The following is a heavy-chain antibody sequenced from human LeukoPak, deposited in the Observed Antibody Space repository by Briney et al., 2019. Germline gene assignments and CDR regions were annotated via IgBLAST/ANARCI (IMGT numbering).Heavy chain of an antibody. D-gene: IGHD3-22*01. CDR2: IYYSGST. CDR1: GGSISSYY. CDR3: GRMAYDSSGYVFWPHAFDI. Sequence: PSETLSLTCTVSGGSISSYYWSWIRQPPGKGLEWIGYIYYSGSTNYNPSLKSRVTISVDTSKNQFSLKLSSVTAADTAVYYCGRMAYDSSGYVFWPHAFDIWGQGTMVTVSS. V-gene: IGHV4-59*01. J-gene: IGHJ3*02.